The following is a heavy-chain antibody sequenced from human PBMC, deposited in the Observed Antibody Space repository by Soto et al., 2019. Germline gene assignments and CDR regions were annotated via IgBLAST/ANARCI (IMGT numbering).Heavy chain of an antibody. CDR3: ARAQLVTRDAFYI. D-gene: IGHD6-13*01. J-gene: IGHJ3*02. CDR2: ISYDGSNK. V-gene: IGHV3-30-3*01. Sequence: GGSLRLSCAASGFTFSSYAMHWVRQAPGKGLEWVAVISYDGSNKYYADSVKGRFTISRDNSKNTLYLQTNSLRAEDTAVYYCARAQLVTRDAFYIWGQVKMVTVSS. CDR1: GFTFSSYA.